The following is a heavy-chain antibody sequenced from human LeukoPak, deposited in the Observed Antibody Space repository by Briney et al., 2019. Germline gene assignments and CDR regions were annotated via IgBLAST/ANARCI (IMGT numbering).Heavy chain of an antibody. CDR1: GGSFSGYY. CDR3: ARLRRPSSGSRHFDY. Sequence: SETPSLTCAVYGGSFSGYYWSWICQPPGKGLEWIGEINHSGSTNYNPSLKSRVTISVDTSKNQFSLKLSSVTAADTAVYYCARLRRPSSGSRHFDYWGQGTLVTVSS. J-gene: IGHJ4*02. D-gene: IGHD3-10*01. V-gene: IGHV4-34*01. CDR2: INHSGST.